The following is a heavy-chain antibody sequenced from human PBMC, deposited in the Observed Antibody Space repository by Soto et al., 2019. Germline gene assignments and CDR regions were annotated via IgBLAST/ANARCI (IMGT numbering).Heavy chain of an antibody. CDR2: IKSKTDGGTT. V-gene: IGHV3-15*07. CDR3: TTDPGRYGYLLGNY. J-gene: IGHJ4*02. Sequence: PGGSLRLSCAASGFTFTNAWMNWVRQAPGKGLGWVGRIKSKTDGGTTDHAAPVKGRFTISRDDSKNTLYLQMNSLKTEDTAVYYCTTDPGRYGYLLGNYWGQGTLVTVSS. CDR1: GFTFTNAW. D-gene: IGHD5-18*01.